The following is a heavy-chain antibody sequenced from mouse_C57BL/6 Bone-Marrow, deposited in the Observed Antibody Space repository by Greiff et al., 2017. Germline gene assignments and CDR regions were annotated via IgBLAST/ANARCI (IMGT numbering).Heavy chain of an antibody. CDR1: GFNIKDYY. Sequence: VQLQQSGAELVRPGASVKLSCTASGFNIKDYYMHWVKQRPEQGLEWIGRIDPEDGDTEYAPKFKGKATLTADTSSNTAYLQLSSLTSEDAAVYYCTPGYYGFAYWGQGTLVTVSA. D-gene: IGHD2-3*01. J-gene: IGHJ3*01. CDR2: IDPEDGDT. CDR3: TPGYYGFAY. V-gene: IGHV14-1*01.